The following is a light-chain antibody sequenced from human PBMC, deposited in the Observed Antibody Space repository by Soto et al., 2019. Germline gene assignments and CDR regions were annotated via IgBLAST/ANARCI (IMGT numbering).Light chain of an antibody. CDR3: HQYDTYPLT. V-gene: IGKV1-16*02. Sequence: DIQLTQSPSSVSASVGDTVTITCRASQDISDYLDWFQQKPGQAPRSLIFAASRLQGGVPSKFSGRGSGTDFTLTITSLQPEDFATYYCHQYDTYPLTFGGGTKVQI. CDR2: AAS. J-gene: IGKJ4*01. CDR1: QDISDY.